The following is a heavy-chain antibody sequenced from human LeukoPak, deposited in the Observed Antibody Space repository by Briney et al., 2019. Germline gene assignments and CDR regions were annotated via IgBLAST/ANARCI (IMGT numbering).Heavy chain of an antibody. CDR1: GFTVSNTY. J-gene: IGHJ6*03. V-gene: IGHV3-53*01. CDR3: ARGRGAYYFYMDV. CDR2: IYSGGST. D-gene: IGHD3-16*01. Sequence: QSGGSLRLSCAASGFTVSNTYMSWVRQAPGKGLESVAVIYSGGSTYYSDSVKGRFTISRDNSKNTLFLQMNSLRAEDTAVYYCARGRGAYYFYMDVWGKGTTVTVSS.